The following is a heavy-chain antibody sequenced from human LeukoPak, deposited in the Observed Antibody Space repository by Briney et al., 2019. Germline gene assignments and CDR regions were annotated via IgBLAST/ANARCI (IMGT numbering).Heavy chain of an antibody. CDR2: ISGSGGST. D-gene: IGHD3-9*01. CDR1: GFTFSSYA. J-gene: IGHJ4*02. Sequence: GGSLRLSCAASGFTFSSYAMSWVRQAPGKGLEWVSAISGSGGSTYYADSVKGRFTISRDNSKSTLYLQMNSPRAEDTAVYYCAKDQYILTGNFDYWGQGTLVTVSS. CDR3: AKDQYILTGNFDY. V-gene: IGHV3-23*01.